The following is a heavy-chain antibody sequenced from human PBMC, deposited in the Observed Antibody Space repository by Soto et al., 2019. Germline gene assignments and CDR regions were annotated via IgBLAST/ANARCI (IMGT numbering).Heavy chain of an antibody. CDR1: GGSFSGYY. Sequence: QVQLQQWGAGLLKPSETLSLTCAVYGGSFSGYYWSWIRQPPGKGLEWIGEINHSGSTNYNPSLKSRVTISVDTSKNQFSLKLSSVTAADTAVYYCARGPWIAVAGRGWCDPWGQGTLVTVSS. V-gene: IGHV4-34*01. CDR2: INHSGST. CDR3: ARGPWIAVAGRGWCDP. D-gene: IGHD6-19*01. J-gene: IGHJ5*02.